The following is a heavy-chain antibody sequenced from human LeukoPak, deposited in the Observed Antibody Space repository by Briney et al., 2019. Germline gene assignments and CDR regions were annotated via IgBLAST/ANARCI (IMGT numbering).Heavy chain of an antibody. CDR3: AKVWSSGWYFPPPYWPSDY. D-gene: IGHD6-19*01. CDR1: GFTFSSYA. Sequence: GSPRLSCAASGFTFSSYAMSWVRQAPGKGLEWVSAISGSGGSAYYADSAKGRFTISRDNSKNTLYLQMNSLRAEDTAVYYCAKVWSSGWYFPPPYWPSDYWGQGTLVTVSS. CDR2: ISGSGGSA. J-gene: IGHJ4*02. V-gene: IGHV3-23*01.